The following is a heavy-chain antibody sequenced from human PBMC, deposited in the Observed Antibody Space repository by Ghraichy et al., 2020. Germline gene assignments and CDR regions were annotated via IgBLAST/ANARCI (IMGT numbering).Heavy chain of an antibody. CDR2: IFNGGGNT. D-gene: IGHD2-15*01. Sequence: GGSLRLSCAASGFTFSSYAMSWVRQTPGKGLEWVSSIFNGGGNTYYADSVRGRFTISRDDSQNTLYLQMNSLRAEDTAIYYCAKYYSGANCYSLDCWGQGTLVTVSS. CDR1: GFTFSSYA. J-gene: IGHJ4*02. CDR3: AKYYSGANCYSLDC. V-gene: IGHV3-23*01.